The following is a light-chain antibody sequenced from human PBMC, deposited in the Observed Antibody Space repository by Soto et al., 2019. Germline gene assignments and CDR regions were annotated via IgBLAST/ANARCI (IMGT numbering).Light chain of an antibody. V-gene: IGKV3-15*01. CDR3: QQYKNWPPIT. CDR2: GAS. Sequence: EIVMTQSPATLSVSPGERATLSCRASQSVSSNLAWYQQKPGQAPRLLIYGASTRATGIPARFSGSGSGTEFTLTISSLQSEDFAVYYCQQYKNWPPITFVQGTRLEIK. CDR1: QSVSSN. J-gene: IGKJ5*01.